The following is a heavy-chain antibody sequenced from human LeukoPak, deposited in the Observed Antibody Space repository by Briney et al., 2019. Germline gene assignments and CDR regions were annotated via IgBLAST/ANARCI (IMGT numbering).Heavy chain of an antibody. Sequence: SVKVSCKASGFIFSSSAVQWVRQARGQRLEWIGWIVVGSDNTNYAQNFQERVTITRDMSTSTAYMELSSLRSEDTAVYYCVADCYGDCIDWGQGTLVTVSS. CDR1: GFIFSSSA. J-gene: IGHJ4*02. V-gene: IGHV1-58*01. D-gene: IGHD4-17*01. CDR2: IVVGSDNT. CDR3: VADCYGDCID.